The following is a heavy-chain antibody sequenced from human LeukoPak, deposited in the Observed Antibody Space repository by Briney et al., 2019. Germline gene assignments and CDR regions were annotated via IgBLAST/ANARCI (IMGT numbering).Heavy chain of an antibody. CDR1: GGSFSGYY. CDR3: ARVSGSGDIDY. Sequence: SETLSLTCAVYGGSFSGYYWSWIRQPPGEGLEWIGEINHSGSTNYNPSLKSRVTISVDTSKNQFSLKLSSVTAADTAVYYCARVSGSGDIDYWGQGTLVTVSS. D-gene: IGHD3-10*01. V-gene: IGHV4-34*01. CDR2: INHSGST. J-gene: IGHJ4*02.